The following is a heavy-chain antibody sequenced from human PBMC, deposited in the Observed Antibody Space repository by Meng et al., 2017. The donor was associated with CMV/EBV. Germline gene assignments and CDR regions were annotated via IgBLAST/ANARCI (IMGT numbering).Heavy chain of an antibody. Sequence: ASVKVSCKASGYTFTSYYMHWVRQAPGQGLEWMGIINPSGGSTSYAQKFQGRVTMTRDTSTSTVYMELSSLRSEDTAVYYCAINDYSNYYYYYGMDVWGQGTTVTVSS. CDR2: INPSGGST. J-gene: IGHJ6*02. CDR1: GYTFTSYY. D-gene: IGHD4-11*01. CDR3: AINDYSNYYYYYGMDV. V-gene: IGHV1-46*01.